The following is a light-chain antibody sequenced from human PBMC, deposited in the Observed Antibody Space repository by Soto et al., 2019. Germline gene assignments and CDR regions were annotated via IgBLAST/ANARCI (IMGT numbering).Light chain of an antibody. CDR1: QGINSH. V-gene: IGKV1-9*01. Sequence: IQLTQSPSSLSASVGDSVTITCRASQGINSHLAWYQQKAGKAPKLLIYVASTLQSGVPSRFSGSGSGTDFTLTITSLQPDDFAAYYCQQVHAWPLTFGGGTKVEIK. CDR2: VAS. J-gene: IGKJ4*01. CDR3: QQVHAWPLT.